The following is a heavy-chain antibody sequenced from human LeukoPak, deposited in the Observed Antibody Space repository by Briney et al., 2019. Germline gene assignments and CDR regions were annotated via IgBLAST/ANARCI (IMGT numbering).Heavy chain of an antibody. CDR3: ARVGSTVTNALDY. V-gene: IGHV3-21*01. J-gene: IGHJ4*02. Sequence: GGSLRLSCAASGFTFSSYSMNWVRQAPGKGLEWVSSISSSSSYIYYADSVKGRFTISRDSAKNSLYLQMNSLRAEDTAVYYCARVGSTVTNALDYWGQGTLVTVSS. CDR1: GFTFSSYS. CDR2: ISSSSSYI. D-gene: IGHD4-17*01.